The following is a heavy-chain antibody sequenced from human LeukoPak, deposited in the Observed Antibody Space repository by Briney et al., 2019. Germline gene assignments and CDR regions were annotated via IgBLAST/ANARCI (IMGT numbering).Heavy chain of an antibody. V-gene: IGHV3-74*01. CDR1: GFMLSSTW. J-gene: IGHJ4*02. Sequence: GGSLRLSCAASGFMLSSTWMHWVRQAPGKGLVWVSRINSDATSTSYADSVRGRFTISRDDAKNTMYLQMNSLRAEDTALYYCAKDKQGGDYYDSSGSFDYWGQGTLVTVSS. D-gene: IGHD3-22*01. CDR2: INSDATST. CDR3: AKDKQGGDYYDSSGSFDY.